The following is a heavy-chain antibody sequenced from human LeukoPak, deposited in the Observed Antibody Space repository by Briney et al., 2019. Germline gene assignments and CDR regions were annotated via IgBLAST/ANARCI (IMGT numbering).Heavy chain of an antibody. CDR3: ARDAAVRRYYYATGIDY. V-gene: IGHV1-58*02. Sequence: ASVKVSCKASGFTFTSSAMQWVRQARGQRLEWIGWIVVGSGNTNYAQKFQERVTITRDMSTSTAYMELSSLRSEDTAVYYCARDAAVRRYYYATGIDYWGQGTLVTVSS. CDR2: IVVGSGNT. D-gene: IGHD3-10*01. CDR1: GFTFTSSA. J-gene: IGHJ4*02.